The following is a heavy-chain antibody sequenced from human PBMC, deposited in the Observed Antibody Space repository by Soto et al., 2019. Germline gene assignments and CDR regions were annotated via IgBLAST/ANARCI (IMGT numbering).Heavy chain of an antibody. D-gene: IGHD2-15*01. CDR2: IYKSATT. Sequence: QVQLLESGPGLVKPSQTLSLTCSVSGDSISTVDYFWAWVRQPPGQALEYIGYIYKSATTYYNPSSESRVAISLDTSKSQFFLNVTSLTAADTAVYFCARGRYCLTGRCFPNWFDSWGQGTLVTVSS. CDR3: ARGRYCLTGRCFPNWFDS. CDR1: GDSISTVDYF. V-gene: IGHV4-30-4*01. J-gene: IGHJ5*01.